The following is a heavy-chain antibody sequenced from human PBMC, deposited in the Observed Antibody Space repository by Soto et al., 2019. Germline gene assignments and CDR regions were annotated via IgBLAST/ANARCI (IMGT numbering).Heavy chain of an antibody. D-gene: IGHD3-3*01. CDR2: INHSGST. Sequence: SETLCLTCAVYGGSFSGCYWTWIRQPPGTGLEWIGEINHSGSTNYNPSLKSRVTISVDTSKNQFSLKLTSVTAADTAVYYCARGADYDFWTYGMDVWGQGTTVTVSS. CDR1: GGSFSGCY. J-gene: IGHJ6*02. V-gene: IGHV4-34*01. CDR3: ARGADYDFWTYGMDV.